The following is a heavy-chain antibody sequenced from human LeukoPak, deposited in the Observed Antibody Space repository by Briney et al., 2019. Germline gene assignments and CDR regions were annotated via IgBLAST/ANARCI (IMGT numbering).Heavy chain of an antibody. CDR2: IRYDGSNK. V-gene: IGHV3-30*02. CDR3: AKEAASYDFWSGYAHFDY. Sequence: PGGSLRLSCAASGFTFSSYGMHWVRQAPGKGLEWVAFIRYDGSNKYYADSVKGRFTISRHNSKNTLYLQMNSLRAEDTAVYYCAKEAASYDFWSGYAHFDYWGQGTLVTVSS. D-gene: IGHD3-3*01. CDR1: GFTFSSYG. J-gene: IGHJ4*02.